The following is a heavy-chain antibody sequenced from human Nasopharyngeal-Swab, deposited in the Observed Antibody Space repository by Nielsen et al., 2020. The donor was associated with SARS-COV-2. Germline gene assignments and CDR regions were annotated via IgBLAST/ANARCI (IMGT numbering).Heavy chain of an antibody. CDR1: GYTFTSHD. CDR3: ARGVGGYFDL. J-gene: IGHJ2*01. V-gene: IGHV1-8*01. CDR2: MNPHIGNT. D-gene: IGHD1-26*01. Sequence: ASVKVSCKASGYTFTSHDINWVRQATGQGLEWMGWMNPHIGNTGYAQKFQGRVTMARNTSIRTAYMELNSLRSEDTAVYYCARGVGGYFDLWGRGTLVTVSS.